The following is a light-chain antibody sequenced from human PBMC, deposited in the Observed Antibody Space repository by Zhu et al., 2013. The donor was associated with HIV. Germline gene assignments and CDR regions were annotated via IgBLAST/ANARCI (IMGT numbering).Light chain of an antibody. CDR1: QSVSSS. J-gene: IGKJ1*01. Sequence: EIVMTQSPATLSVSPGERATLSCRASQSVSSSLAWYQQKPGQAPRLLIYDASTRATGIPDRFSGSGSGTDFTLTISRLEPEDFAVYYCQQYGSSPWTFGQGTKVEIK. CDR3: QQYGSSPWT. V-gene: IGKV3-20*01. CDR2: DAS.